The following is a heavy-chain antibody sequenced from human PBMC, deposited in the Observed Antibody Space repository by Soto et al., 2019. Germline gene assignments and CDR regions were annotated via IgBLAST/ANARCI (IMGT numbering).Heavy chain of an antibody. CDR2: INHSGST. CDR3: ARGLPPAMIVASIRGYWFDP. Sequence: SETLSLTCAVYGGSFSGYYWSWIRQPPGKGLEWIGEINHSGSTNYNPSLKSRVTISVDTSKDQFSLKLSSVTAAYTAVYYCARGLPPAMIVASIRGYWFDPWGQGTLVTVSS. J-gene: IGHJ5*02. CDR1: GGSFSGYY. D-gene: IGHD3-22*01. V-gene: IGHV4-34*01.